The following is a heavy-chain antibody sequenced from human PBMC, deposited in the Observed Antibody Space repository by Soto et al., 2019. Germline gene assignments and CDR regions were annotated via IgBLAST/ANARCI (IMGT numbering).Heavy chain of an antibody. Sequence: ESVGDLVQPGGSLRLSCAASGFAFANYAMTWVRQAPGKGLEWVSTIGGGGGSTYYADPVKGRFTISRDNSKNTVYLQMNSLRAEDTAVYFCAKERLGRGADYWGQGTLVTVSS. D-gene: IGHD1-1*01. CDR2: IGGGGGST. J-gene: IGHJ4*02. CDR1: GFAFANYA. CDR3: AKERLGRGADY. V-gene: IGHV3-23*01.